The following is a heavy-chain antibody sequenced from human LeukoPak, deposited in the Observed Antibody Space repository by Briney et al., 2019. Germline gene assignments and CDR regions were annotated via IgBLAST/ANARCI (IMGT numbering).Heavy chain of an antibody. CDR2: IYPGDSDT. J-gene: IGHJ3*02. D-gene: IGHD1-14*01. CDR3: ARLRVAGTVDAFDI. V-gene: IGHV5-51*01. CDR1: GYSFATYW. Sequence: GESLKISCNGSGYSFATYWIAWVRQMPGKGLEWMGIIYPGDSDTRYSPSFQGQVTISADKSISTAYLQWSSLKASDTAMYYCARLRVAGTVDAFDIWGLGTMVTVSS.